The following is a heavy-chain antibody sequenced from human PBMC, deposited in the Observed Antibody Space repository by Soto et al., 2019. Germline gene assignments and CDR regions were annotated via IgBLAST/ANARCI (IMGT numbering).Heavy chain of an antibody. CDR1: GDTFKNCV. J-gene: IGHJ6*02. D-gene: IGHD3-10*01. V-gene: IGHV1-69*01. Sequence: QVQVVQSGVEVRRPGSSVKVSCKASGDTFKNCVISWVRQAPGQGLEWMGGIIPLFGTTDFAQRLLGRLTITTDESTTTAYMELSRLRSEDTATYYWAAELGFGKLSVVWGQGTTVIVSS. CDR3: AAELGFGKLSVV. CDR2: IIPLFGTT.